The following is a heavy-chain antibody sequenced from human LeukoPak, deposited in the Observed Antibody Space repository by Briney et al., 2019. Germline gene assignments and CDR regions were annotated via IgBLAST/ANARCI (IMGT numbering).Heavy chain of an antibody. V-gene: IGHV3-23*01. D-gene: IGHD2-15*01. Sequence: GGSLRLSCAASGFTFSSYAMSWVRQAPGKGLEWVSAISGSGGSTYYADSVKGRFTISRDNSKNTLYLQMNSLRAEDTAVYYCAKGDVVVVAAIPDYWGQGTLVTVSS. CDR3: AKGDVVVVAAIPDY. CDR2: ISGSGGST. CDR1: GFTFSSYA. J-gene: IGHJ4*02.